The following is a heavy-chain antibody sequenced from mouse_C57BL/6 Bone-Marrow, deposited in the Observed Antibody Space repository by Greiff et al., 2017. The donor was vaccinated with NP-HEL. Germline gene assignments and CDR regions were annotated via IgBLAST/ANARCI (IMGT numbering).Heavy chain of an antibody. D-gene: IGHD4-1*01. Sequence: VQRVESGAELARPGASVKLSCKASGYTFTSSGISGVKQRTGQGLGWIGEIYPRSGNTYYNEKFKGKATLTADKSSSTAYMELRSLTSEDSAVYFCAREAGTPFAYWGQGTLVTVSA. CDR1: GYTFTSSG. CDR2: IYPRSGNT. CDR3: AREAGTPFAY. J-gene: IGHJ3*01. V-gene: IGHV1-81*01.